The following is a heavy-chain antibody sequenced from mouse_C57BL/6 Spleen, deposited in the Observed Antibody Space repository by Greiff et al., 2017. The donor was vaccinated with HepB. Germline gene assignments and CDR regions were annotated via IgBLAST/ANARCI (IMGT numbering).Heavy chain of an antibody. V-gene: IGHV6-3*01. J-gene: IGHJ2*01. CDR1: GFTFSNYW. CDR3: TGAPYFDY. CDR2: IRLKSDNYAT. Sequence: DVQLQESGGGLVQPGGSMKLSCVASGFTFSNYWMNWVRQSPEKGLEWVAQIRLKSDNYATHYAESVKGRFTISRDDSKSSVYLQMNNLRAEDTGIYYCTGAPYFDYWGQGTTLTVSS.